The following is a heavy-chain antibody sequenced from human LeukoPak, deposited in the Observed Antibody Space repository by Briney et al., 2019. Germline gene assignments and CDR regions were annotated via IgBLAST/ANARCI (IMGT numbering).Heavy chain of an antibody. CDR1: GFTFSSYG. J-gene: IGHJ4*02. CDR3: AKPLYSSGWYYFDY. D-gene: IGHD6-19*01. Sequence: PGGSLRLCCAASGFTFSSYGMSWVRQAPGKGLEWVSAISGSGGSTYYADSVKGRFTISRDNSKNTLYLQMNSLRAEDTAVYYCAKPLYSSGWYYFDYWGQGTLVTVSS. CDR2: ISGSGGST. V-gene: IGHV3-23*01.